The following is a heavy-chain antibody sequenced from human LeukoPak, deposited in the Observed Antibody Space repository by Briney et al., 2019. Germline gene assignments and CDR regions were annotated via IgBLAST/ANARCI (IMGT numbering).Heavy chain of an antibody. J-gene: IGHJ4*02. CDR3: ARDREELHSFDY. Sequence: ASVKVSCKASGYTFTSYYMQWLRQAPGQGLEWMGIINPSGGSTRYAQKFQGRVTMTRDTSTSTVYMELSSLRSEDTAVYYCARDREELHSFDYWGQGTLVTVSS. CDR2: INPSGGST. D-gene: IGHD1-26*01. CDR1: GYTFTSYY. V-gene: IGHV1-46*01.